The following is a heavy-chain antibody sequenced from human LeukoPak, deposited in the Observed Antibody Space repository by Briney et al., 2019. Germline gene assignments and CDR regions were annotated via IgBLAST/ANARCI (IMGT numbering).Heavy chain of an antibody. CDR3: AKGYCGSTSCPEGVWYNWFDP. J-gene: IGHJ5*02. D-gene: IGHD2-2*01. CDR2: ISGSGAST. Sequence: PGGSLRLSCAVSGFTLSNYDMSWVRQAPGKGLEWLSAISGSGASTYYADSVKGRFTISRDNSKNTLYLQMNSLRAEDTAVYYCAKGYCGSTSCPEGVWYNWFDPWGQGTLVTVSS. CDR1: GFTLSNYD. V-gene: IGHV3-23*01.